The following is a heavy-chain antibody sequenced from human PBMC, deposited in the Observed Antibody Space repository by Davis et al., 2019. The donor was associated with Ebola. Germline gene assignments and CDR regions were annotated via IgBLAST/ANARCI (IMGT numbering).Heavy chain of an antibody. CDR1: GFTVSSNY. J-gene: IGHJ6*02. CDR2: ISYDGSNK. CDR3: ARPRLKQQLAAKYKYYYYGMDV. Sequence: GGSLRLSCAASGFTVSSNYMSWVRQAPGKGLEWVAVISYDGSNKYYADSVKGRFTISRDNSKNTLYLQMNSLRAEDTAVYYCARPRLKQQLAAKYKYYYYGMDVWGQGTTVTVSS. V-gene: IGHV3-30-3*01. D-gene: IGHD6-13*01.